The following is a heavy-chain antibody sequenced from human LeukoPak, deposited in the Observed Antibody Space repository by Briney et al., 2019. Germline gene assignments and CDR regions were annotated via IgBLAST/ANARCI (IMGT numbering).Heavy chain of an antibody. D-gene: IGHD2-15*01. CDR2: IRSKANSYAT. CDR3: TASLYCSGGSCPNWFDP. V-gene: IGHV3-73*01. J-gene: IGHJ5*02. CDR1: VFTFSGSA. Sequence: PGGSLRLSCAASVFTFSGSAMHWVREASGKGLEWVGRIRSKANSYATAYAASVKGRFTISRDDSKNTAYLQMNSLKTEDTAVYYCTASLYCSGGSCPNWFDPWGQGTLVTVSS.